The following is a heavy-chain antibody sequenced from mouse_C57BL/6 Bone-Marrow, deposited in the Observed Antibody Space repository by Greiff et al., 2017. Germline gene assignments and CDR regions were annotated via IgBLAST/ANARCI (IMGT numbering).Heavy chain of an antibody. J-gene: IGHJ4*01. D-gene: IGHD1-1*01. Sequence: VQLQQSGAELVKPGASVKLSCKASGYTFTSYWMHWVKQRPGQGLEWIGMIHPNSGSTNYNEKFKSKATLTVDKSSSTAYMQLSSLTSEDSAVYYGASYYGSSYGALDYWGQGTSVTVSS. CDR1: GYTFTSYW. CDR3: ASYYGSSYGALDY. CDR2: IHPNSGST. V-gene: IGHV1-64*01.